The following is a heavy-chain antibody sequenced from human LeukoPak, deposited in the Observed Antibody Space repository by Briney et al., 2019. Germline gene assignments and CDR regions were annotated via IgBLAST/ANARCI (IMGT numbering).Heavy chain of an antibody. J-gene: IGHJ4*02. V-gene: IGHV4-34*01. CDR1: GGSFSGYY. CDR3: ARLNRRKVGDKAVVVPAAHFDY. CDR2: INRSGST. Sequence: PSETLSLTCAVYGGSFSGYYWSWIRQPPGKGLEWIGEINRSGSTNYNPSLKSRVTISVDTSKNQFSLKLSSVTAADTAVYYCARLNRRKVGDKAVVVPAAHFDYWGQGTLVTVSS. D-gene: IGHD2-2*01.